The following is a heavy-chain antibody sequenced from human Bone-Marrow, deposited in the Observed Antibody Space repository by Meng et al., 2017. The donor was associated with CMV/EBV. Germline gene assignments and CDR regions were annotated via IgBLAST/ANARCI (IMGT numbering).Heavy chain of an antibody. CDR3: VKDFRGAGDY. CDR1: GFSFSDQY. J-gene: IGHJ4*02. V-gene: IGHV3-72*01. Sequence: GGSLRLSCAASGFSFSDQYMDWVREAPGKGLECVGRIRNKAAAYSTEYAASVKGRFTISRDDSKNTLYLQMNSLKIEDSAVYYCVKDFRGAGDYWGQGTQVTVSS. CDR2: IRNKAAAYST. D-gene: IGHD4-17*01.